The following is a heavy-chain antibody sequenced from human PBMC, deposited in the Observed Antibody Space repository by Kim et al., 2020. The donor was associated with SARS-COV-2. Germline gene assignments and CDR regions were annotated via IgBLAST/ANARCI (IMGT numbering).Heavy chain of an antibody. V-gene: IGHV4-39*01. Sequence: SETLSLTCTVSGGSISSSSYYWGWIRQPPGKGLEWIGSIYYSGSTYYNPSLKSRVTISVDTSKNQFSLKLSSVTAADTAVYYCARRGEGVHNPDFDYWGQGTLVTVSS. CDR3: ARRGEGVHNPDFDY. CDR1: GGSISSSSYY. CDR2: IYYSGST. D-gene: IGHD1-1*01. J-gene: IGHJ4*02.